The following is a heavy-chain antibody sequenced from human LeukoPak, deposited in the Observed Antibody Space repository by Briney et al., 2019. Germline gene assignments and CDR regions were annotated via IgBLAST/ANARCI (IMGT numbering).Heavy chain of an antibody. Sequence: GSLRLSCAASGFTFSDYYMSWIRQAPGKGLEWIGEIYHSGSTNYNPSLKSRVTISVDKSKNQFSLKLSSVTAADTAVYYCATYYDSSGYKLDYWGQGTLVTVSS. D-gene: IGHD3-22*01. V-gene: IGHV4-34*08. CDR1: GFTFSDYY. CDR3: ATYYDSSGYKLDY. J-gene: IGHJ4*02. CDR2: IYHSGST.